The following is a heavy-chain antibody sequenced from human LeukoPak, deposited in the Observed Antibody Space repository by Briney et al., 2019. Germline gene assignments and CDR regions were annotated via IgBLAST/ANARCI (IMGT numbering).Heavy chain of an antibody. CDR2: IYCSGTT. CDR3: ARVSWFPGTSYYYMDV. D-gene: IGHD1-1*01. J-gene: IGHJ6*03. Sequence: SQTLSLTCTVSGGSISSGSYYWSWIRQPPGKGLEWIGYIYCSGTTNYNPSLKSRVTISVDTSKNQFSLKLSSVTAADTAMYYCARVSWFPGTSYYYMDVWDKGTTVTVSS. CDR1: GGSISSGSYY. V-gene: IGHV4-61*01.